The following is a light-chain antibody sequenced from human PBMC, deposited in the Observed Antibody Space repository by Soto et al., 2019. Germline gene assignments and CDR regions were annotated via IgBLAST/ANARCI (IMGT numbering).Light chain of an antibody. Sequence: EIVMTQSPATLSASPGESATISCRASQSVSSNLAWYQQKPGQAPRLLIYGASTRATGIPARFSGSGSGTDFTLTISRLEPEDFAVYYCQQHGISHITFGQGTRLEIK. J-gene: IGKJ5*01. V-gene: IGKV3-15*01. CDR2: GAS. CDR3: QQHGISHIT. CDR1: QSVSSN.